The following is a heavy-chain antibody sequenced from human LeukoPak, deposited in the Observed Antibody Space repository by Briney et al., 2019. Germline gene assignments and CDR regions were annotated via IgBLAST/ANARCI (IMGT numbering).Heavy chain of an antibody. J-gene: IGHJ4*02. CDR1: GFTFSSSA. CDR2: INPSGDDT. V-gene: IGHV3-23*01. CDR3: AKVSHY. Sequence: PGGSLRLSCAASGFTFSSSAMSWVRQAPGKGLEWVSAINPSGDDTYYAESVRGRFTISRDNSKNTVYLQMNSLRAEDTAAYYCAKVSHYWGRGTLVTVSS.